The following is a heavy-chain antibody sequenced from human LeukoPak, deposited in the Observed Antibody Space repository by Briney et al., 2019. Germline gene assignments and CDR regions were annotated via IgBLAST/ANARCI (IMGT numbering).Heavy chain of an antibody. CDR3: ARDSRRYYYGSGSYYIDY. V-gene: IGHV4-38-2*02. CDR1: GYSISSGYY. J-gene: IGHJ4*02. Sequence: PSETLSLTCAVSGYSISSGYYWGWIRQPPGKGLEWIGSIYHSGSTYYNPSLKSRVTISVDTPKNQFSLKLSSVTAADTAVYYCARDSRRYYYGSGSYYIDYWGQGTLVTVSS. CDR2: IYHSGST. D-gene: IGHD3-10*01.